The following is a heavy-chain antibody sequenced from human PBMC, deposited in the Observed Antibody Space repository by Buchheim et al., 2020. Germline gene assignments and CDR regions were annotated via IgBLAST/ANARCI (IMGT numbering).Heavy chain of an antibody. V-gene: IGHV3-30*04. CDR1: GISFSRYS. CDR2: ISDDATRT. CDR3: ASDLSGGGLDY. Sequence: QVQLVESGGGVVQPGRSLRLPCAASGISFSRYSMHWVRQAPGKGLEWVAVISDDATRTNYADSVRGRFTISRDNSRNTLYLQMGSLRLDDTAVFYCASDLSGGGLDYWGQGTL. J-gene: IGHJ4*02. D-gene: IGHD2-15*01.